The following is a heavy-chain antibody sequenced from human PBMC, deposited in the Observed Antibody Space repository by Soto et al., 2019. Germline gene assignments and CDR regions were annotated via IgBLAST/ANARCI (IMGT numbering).Heavy chain of an antibody. D-gene: IGHD2-21*02. CDR3: ARMWFVAASYYSGMDV. CDR1: GYTFTGYY. V-gene: IGHV1-2*02. CDR2: INPNSGGT. Sequence: ASVKVSCKASGYTFTGYYMHWVRQAPGQGLEWMGWINPNSGGTNYAQKFQGRVTMTRDTSISTAYMELSRLRSDDTAVYYCARMWFVAASYYSGMDVWGQATTVTVSS. J-gene: IGHJ6*02.